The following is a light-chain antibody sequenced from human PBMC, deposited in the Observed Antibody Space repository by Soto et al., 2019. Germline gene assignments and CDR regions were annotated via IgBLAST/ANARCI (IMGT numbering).Light chain of an antibody. CDR1: RSNIGNND. CDR3: AAWDDTLSGVI. CDR2: SNN. Sequence: QSALTQPPSASGTPGQRVTISCSGSRSNIGNNDVCWYQQLPGATPKLLIYSNNQGPSGVPDRFSGSKSGTSASLVISGLRSEDEADYYCAAWDDTLSGVILGGGTK. J-gene: IGLJ2*01. V-gene: IGLV1-47*02.